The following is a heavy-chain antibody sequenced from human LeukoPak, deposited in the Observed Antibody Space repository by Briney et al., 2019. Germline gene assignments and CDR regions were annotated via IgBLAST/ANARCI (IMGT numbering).Heavy chain of an antibody. Sequence: SETLSLTCAVYGGSFSGYYWSWIRQPPGKGLEWIGEINHSGSTNYNPSLKSRVTISVDTSKNQFSLKLSSVTAADTAVYYCARGAKYYYGSGSYHFDYWGQGTLVTVFS. CDR1: GGSFSGYY. V-gene: IGHV4-34*01. D-gene: IGHD3-10*01. J-gene: IGHJ4*02. CDR2: INHSGST. CDR3: ARGAKYYYGSGSYHFDY.